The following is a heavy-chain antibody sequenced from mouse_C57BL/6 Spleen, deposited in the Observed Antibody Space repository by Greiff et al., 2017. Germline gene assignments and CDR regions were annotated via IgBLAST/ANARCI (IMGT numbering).Heavy chain of an antibody. CDR2: INPNNGGT. Sequence: EVKLMESGPELVKPGASVKISCKASGYTFTDYYMNWVKQSHGKSLEWIGDINPNNGGTSYNQTFKGKATLTVDKSSSTAYMELRSLTSEDSAVYYCARGHYFDYWGQGTTLTVSS. CDR3: ARGHYFDY. CDR1: GYTFTDYY. V-gene: IGHV1-26*01. J-gene: IGHJ2*01.